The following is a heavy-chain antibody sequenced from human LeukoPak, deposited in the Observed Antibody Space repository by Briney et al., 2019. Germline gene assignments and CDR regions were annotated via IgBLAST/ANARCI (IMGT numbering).Heavy chain of an antibody. J-gene: IGHJ4*02. V-gene: IGHV1-69*04. CDR3: ATGQEVVTAIPAY. CDR2: IIPILGIA. Sequence: SVKVSCKASGGTFSSYAISWVRQAPGQGLEWMGRIIPILGIANYAQKFQGRVTITADKSTSTAYMELSSLRSEDTAAYYCATGQEVVTAIPAYWGQGTLVTVSS. D-gene: IGHD2-21*02. CDR1: GGTFSSYA.